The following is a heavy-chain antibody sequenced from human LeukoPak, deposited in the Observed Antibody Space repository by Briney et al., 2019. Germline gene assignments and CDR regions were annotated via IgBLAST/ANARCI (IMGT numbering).Heavy chain of an antibody. V-gene: IGHV5-51*01. CDR1: GYIFTSYW. Sequence: GESLKISCKGSGYIFTSYWIGWVRQMPGKGLEWMGIIYPGDSDTRYSPSFQGQVTISADKSISTAYLQWSSLKASDTAMYYCARQYYYGSGSYFSYFDYWGQGTLVTVSS. CDR3: ARQYYYGSGSYFSYFDY. CDR2: IYPGDSDT. D-gene: IGHD3-10*01. J-gene: IGHJ4*02.